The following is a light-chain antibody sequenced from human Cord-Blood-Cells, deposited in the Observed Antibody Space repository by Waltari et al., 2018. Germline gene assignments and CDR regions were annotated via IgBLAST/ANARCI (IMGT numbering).Light chain of an antibody. CDR3: QQSYSTPSPGYT. Sequence: DIQMTQSPSSLSASVGDRVTITCRASPSISSYLNWYQQKPRKAPTLLIYAASSLQSGVPSRFSVSGSGTEFTLTISSLQPEDFATDYCQQSYSTPSPGYTFGQGTKLEIK. J-gene: IGKJ2*01. CDR1: PSISSY. V-gene: IGKV1-39*01. CDR2: AAS.